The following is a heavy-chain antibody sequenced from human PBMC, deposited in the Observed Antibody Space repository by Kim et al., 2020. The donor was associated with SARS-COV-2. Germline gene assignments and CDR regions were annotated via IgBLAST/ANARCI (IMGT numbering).Heavy chain of an antibody. CDR1: GYTFSTYG. Sequence: VSVKVSCKASGYTFSTYGINWVRQAPGQGLEWMGWISTYNGNTNYAQKLQGRVTLTTNTSTRTAYMELRTLTSDDTAVYYCARDHSSSSGQSGFDPWGQG. V-gene: IGHV1-18*01. CDR3: ARDHSSSSGQSGFDP. J-gene: IGHJ5*02. CDR2: ISTYNGNT. D-gene: IGHD6-6*01.